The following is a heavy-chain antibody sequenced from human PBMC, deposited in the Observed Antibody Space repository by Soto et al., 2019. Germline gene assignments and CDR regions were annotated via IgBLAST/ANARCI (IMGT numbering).Heavy chain of an antibody. V-gene: IGHV4-61*01. CDR3: ARGGSYVGFDS. Sequence: SETLSLTSTVSGVSLNTISDYWSWIRQPPGKGLEWIGYIHYFGSTKYNPSLESRVVISVDTSKNQFSLKVPSVTAADTAKYFCARGGSYVGFDSWGQGARVS. CDR2: IHYFGST. CDR1: GVSLNTISDY. J-gene: IGHJ4*02. D-gene: IGHD1-26*01.